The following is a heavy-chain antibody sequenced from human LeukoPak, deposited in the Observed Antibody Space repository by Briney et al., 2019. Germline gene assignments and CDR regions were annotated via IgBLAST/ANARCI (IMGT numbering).Heavy chain of an antibody. D-gene: IGHD3-22*01. CDR3: ARQEYYYDSSGYYPVGYDY. CDR1: GYSFTSYW. CDR2: IYPGDSDT. J-gene: IGHJ4*02. Sequence: GESLTISCKGSGYSFTSYWIGWVRQMPGKSLEWMGIIYPGDSDTRYSPSFQGQVTISADKSISTAYLQWSSLKASDTAMYYCARQEYYYDSSGYYPVGYDYWGQGTLVTVSS. V-gene: IGHV5-51*01.